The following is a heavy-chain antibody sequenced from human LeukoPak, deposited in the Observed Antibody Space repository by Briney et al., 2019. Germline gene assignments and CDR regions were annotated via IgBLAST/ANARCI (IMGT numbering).Heavy chain of an antibody. D-gene: IGHD3-3*01. CDR2: ISGSGGST. J-gene: IGHJ4*02. CDR3: AKQEAGGDFWSGYED. Sequence: GGSLRLSCAASGFTFSSYAMSWVRQAPGKGLEWVSAISGSGGSTYYADSVKGRFTISRDNSKNTLYLQMNSLRAEDTAVYYCAKQEAGGDFWSGYEDWGQGTLVTVSS. CDR1: GFTFSSYA. V-gene: IGHV3-23*01.